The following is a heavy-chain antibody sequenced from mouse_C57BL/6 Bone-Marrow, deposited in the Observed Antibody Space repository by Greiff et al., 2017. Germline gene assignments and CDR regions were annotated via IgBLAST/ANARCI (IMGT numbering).Heavy chain of an antibody. CDR3: ARTDDYDSSWFAY. Sequence: VQLQQSGPVLVKPGASVKMSCKASGYTFTDYYMNWVKQSHGKSLEWIGVINPYNGGTSYNQKFKGKATLTVDKSSSTAYMELNSLTSEDSAVDYCARTDDYDSSWFAYWGQGTLVTVAA. CDR2: INPYNGGT. D-gene: IGHD2-4*01. CDR1: GYTFTDYY. J-gene: IGHJ3*01. V-gene: IGHV1-19*01.